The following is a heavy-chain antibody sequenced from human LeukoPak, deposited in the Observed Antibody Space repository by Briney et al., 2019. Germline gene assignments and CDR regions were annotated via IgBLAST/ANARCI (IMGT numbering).Heavy chain of an antibody. CDR3: ARVGGYCSDGNCYPKY. V-gene: IGHV7-4-1*02. Sequence: ASVKVSCKASGGTFSSYAISWVRQAPGQGLEWMGWINTDSGIPTYAQGFTGRFVFSLDRSVTTAYLQITYLKPEDTAVYYCARVGGYCSDGNCYPKYWGQGTLVTVSS. CDR1: GGTFSSYA. CDR2: INTDSGIP. D-gene: IGHD2-15*01. J-gene: IGHJ4*02.